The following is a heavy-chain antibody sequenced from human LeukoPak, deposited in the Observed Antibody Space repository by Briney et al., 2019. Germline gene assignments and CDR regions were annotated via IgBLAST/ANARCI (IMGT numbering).Heavy chain of an antibody. CDR1: GFTFSDYS. D-gene: IGHD2-2*01. V-gene: IGHV3-21*01. J-gene: IGHJ4*02. Sequence: PGGSLRLSCAASGFTFSDYSMNWVRQAPGKGLEWVSSISASSNYIYYADSVKGRFTISRDIAKNSLFLQMSSLRAEDTAVYYCARDASTRCYLCEVDYWGQGTLVTVSS. CDR3: ARDASTRCYLCEVDY. CDR2: ISASSNYI.